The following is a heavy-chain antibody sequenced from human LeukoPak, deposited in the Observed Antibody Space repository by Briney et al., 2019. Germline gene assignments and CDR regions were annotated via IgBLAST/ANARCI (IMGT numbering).Heavy chain of an antibody. V-gene: IGHV3-9*01. CDR1: GFMFDDYA. CDR2: ISWNSGRR. CDR3: AKWTSYYYDSSGYFDY. D-gene: IGHD3-22*01. J-gene: IGHJ4*02. Sequence: GGSLRLSCAASGFMFDDYAMHWVRQAPGKGLEWVSGISWNSGRRGYADSAKGRFTISRDNAKNSLYLQMNSLRAEDTALYYCAKWTSYYYDSSGYFDYWGQGTLVTVSS.